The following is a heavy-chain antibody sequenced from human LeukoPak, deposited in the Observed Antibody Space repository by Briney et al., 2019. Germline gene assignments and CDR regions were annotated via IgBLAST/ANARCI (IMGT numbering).Heavy chain of an antibody. V-gene: IGHV2-70*11. D-gene: IGHD3-22*01. CDR1: GFSLSTSGMC. CDR2: IDWDGDK. CDR3: ARDQYDSRGYAGEFDY. Sequence: SGPALVKSTQTLTLTCTFSGFSLSTSGMCVSWIRQPPGRALEWLARIDWDGDKYYNTSPKTRLTISKDTSKNQVVLTMTNMDPVDTATYYCARDQYDSRGYAGEFDYWGQGTLVTVSS. J-gene: IGHJ4*02.